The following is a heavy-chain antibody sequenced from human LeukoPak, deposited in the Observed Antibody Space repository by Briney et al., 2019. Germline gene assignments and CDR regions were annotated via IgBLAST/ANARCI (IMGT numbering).Heavy chain of an antibody. J-gene: IGHJ4*02. CDR1: GFTFSDYS. V-gene: IGHV3-48*01. CDR3: ARDYKYAFDN. Sequence: GGSLRLSCAASGFTFSDYSMNWFRQAPGKGLEWISYIGIDSGNTNYADSVKGRFTISGDKAKNSLYLQMNSLRVEDTAVYYCARDYKYAFDNWGQGTLVTVSS. D-gene: IGHD5-24*01. CDR2: IGIDSGNT.